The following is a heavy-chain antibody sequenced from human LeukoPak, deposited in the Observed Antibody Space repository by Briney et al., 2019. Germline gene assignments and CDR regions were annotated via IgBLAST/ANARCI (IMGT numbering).Heavy chain of an antibody. CDR3: ARLIDSYWYFAY. V-gene: IGHV5-51*01. Sequence: GESLKISCQGSGYRFTRYWIGWVRQMPGKGLEWMGIVHPADSDTRYSTSFEGQVTISVDKSINTTYLQWSSLEASDTAMYYCARLIDSYWYFAYWGQGTLVTVSS. CDR1: GYRFTRYW. D-gene: IGHD1-26*01. J-gene: IGHJ4*02. CDR2: VHPADSDT.